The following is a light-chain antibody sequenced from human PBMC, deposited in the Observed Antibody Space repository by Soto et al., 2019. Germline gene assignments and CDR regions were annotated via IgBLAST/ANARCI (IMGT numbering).Light chain of an antibody. CDR3: ATWDTSLNAWL. J-gene: IGLJ3*02. CDR1: NSNIGTNF. CDR2: GNA. Sequence: QSVLTQAPSVSAPPGQKVTISCSGSNSNIGTNFVSWYQQLPGTTPRLLIHGNANRPSGIPDRFSASKSGASATLVIAGLQPGDEATYYCATWDTSLNAWLFGGGTKLTVL. V-gene: IGLV1-51*01.